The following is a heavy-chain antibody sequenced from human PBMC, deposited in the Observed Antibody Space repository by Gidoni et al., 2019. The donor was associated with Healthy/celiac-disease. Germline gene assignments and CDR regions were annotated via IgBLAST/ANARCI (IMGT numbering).Heavy chain of an antibody. CDR2: IYYSGST. CDR1: GGAISSGGYY. V-gene: IGHV4-31*03. D-gene: IGHD3-10*01. CDR3: VRAIITMVRGAVINFDY. Sequence: QVQLQESGPGLVKHSQTLSLTCTVSGGAISSGGYYWSWIRQHPGKGLEWIGYIYYSGSTYYNPSLKSRVTISVDTSKNQFSLKLSSVTAADTAVYYCVRAIITMVRGAVINFDYWGQGTLVTVSS. J-gene: IGHJ4*02.